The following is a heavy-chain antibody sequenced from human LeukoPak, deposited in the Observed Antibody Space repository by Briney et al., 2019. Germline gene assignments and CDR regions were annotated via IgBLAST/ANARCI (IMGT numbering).Heavy chain of an antibody. D-gene: IGHD5-18*01. CDR3: ARQTAMGRSGDY. J-gene: IGHJ4*02. Sequence: GESLKISCKASGYSFASYWIGWVRQMPGRGLEWMANIDPSDSESRYTPSFQGQVTISVDKSLTTAYLQWNSLKASDTAMYYCARQTAMGRSGDYWGQGTLVTVSS. CDR2: IDPSDSES. V-gene: IGHV5-51*01. CDR1: GYSFASYW.